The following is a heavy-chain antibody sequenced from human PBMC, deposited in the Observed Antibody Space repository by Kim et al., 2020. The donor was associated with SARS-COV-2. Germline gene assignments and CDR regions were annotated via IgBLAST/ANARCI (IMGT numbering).Heavy chain of an antibody. D-gene: IGHD2-2*01. V-gene: IGHV3-48*04. Sequence: GGSLRLSCAASGFTFSSYSMNWVRQAPGKGLEWVSYISSSSSTIYYADSVKGRFTISRDNAKNSLYLQMNSLRAEDTAVYYCARGLWPYAYYFDYWGQGTLVTVSS. CDR3: ARGLWPYAYYFDY. J-gene: IGHJ4*02. CDR2: ISSSSSTI. CDR1: GFTFSSYS.